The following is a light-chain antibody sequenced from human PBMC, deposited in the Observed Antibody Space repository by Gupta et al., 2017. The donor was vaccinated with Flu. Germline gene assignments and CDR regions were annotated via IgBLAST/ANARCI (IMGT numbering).Light chain of an antibody. Sequence: SSVLTHDPAVSVVLRPTVRITCEGDSLRSSYASWYQQKPGQAPVLVIYAKNNRPSGIPDRFSGSSSGNTASLTITGAQAEDEADYYCNSRDSSDNHQAVFGGGTKLTVL. V-gene: IGLV3-19*01. CDR2: AKN. CDR3: NSRDSSDNHQAV. CDR1: SLRSSY. J-gene: IGLJ2*01.